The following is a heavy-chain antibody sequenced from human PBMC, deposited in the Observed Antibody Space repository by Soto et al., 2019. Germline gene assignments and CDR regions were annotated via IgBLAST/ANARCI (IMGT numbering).Heavy chain of an antibody. CDR1: GFAFSTYG. CDR2: IWADGSRQ. J-gene: IGHJ4*02. Sequence: QVQLVESGGGVIQPGKSLRLSCSASGFAFSTYGMHWVRQAPGKGLEWVAVIWADGSRQFYGDSVKGRFTISRDNSKNTLYLQMNSLRVDGTAVCFCVGGTGYWGLGDYWGQGTLVTVSS. CDR3: VGGTGYWGLGDY. D-gene: IGHD3-9*01. V-gene: IGHV3-33*08.